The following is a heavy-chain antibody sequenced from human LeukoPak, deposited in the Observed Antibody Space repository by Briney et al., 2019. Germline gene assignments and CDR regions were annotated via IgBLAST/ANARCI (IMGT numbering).Heavy chain of an antibody. CDR1: GGSISSYY. CDR2: IYYSGST. V-gene: IGHV4-59*01. J-gene: IGHJ6*03. Sequence: AETLSLTCIVSGGSISSYYWSWIRQPPGKGLEWIGYIYYSGSTNYNPSLKSRVTISVDTSKNQFSLKLSSVTAADTAVYYCARYSNYGDYYYYYMDVWGKGTAVTVSS. D-gene: IGHD4-11*01. CDR3: ARYSNYGDYYYYYMDV.